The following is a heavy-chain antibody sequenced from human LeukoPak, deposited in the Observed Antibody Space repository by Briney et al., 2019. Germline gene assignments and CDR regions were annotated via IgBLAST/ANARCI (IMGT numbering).Heavy chain of an antibody. J-gene: IGHJ4*02. Sequence: SETLSLTCTVSGGSISSSSYYWGWIRQPPGKGLEWIGSIYYSGSTYYNPSLKSRVTISVDTSKNQFSLKLSSVTAADTAVYYCARRGFEKGSGYYSGLYYFDYWGQGTLVTVSS. CDR3: ARRGFEKGSGYYSGLYYFDY. CDR2: IYYSGST. D-gene: IGHD3-3*01. CDR1: GGSISSSSYY. V-gene: IGHV4-39*01.